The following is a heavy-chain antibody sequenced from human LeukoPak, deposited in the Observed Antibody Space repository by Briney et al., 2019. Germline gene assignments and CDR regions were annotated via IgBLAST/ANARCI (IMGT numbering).Heavy chain of an antibody. Sequence: GASVKVSCKASGYTYTCYYMNWVRQAPGQGLEWMGWINPNSGGTNYAQKFQGRVTMTRNTSTSTAYMELSRLRSCDTSAYYCARYRRNVVAVTPFYMDVWGKGTTVTVSS. CDR1: GYTYTCYY. CDR3: ARYRRNVVAVTPFYMDV. V-gene: IGHV1-2*02. J-gene: IGHJ6*03. D-gene: IGHD2-15*01. CDR2: INPNSGGT.